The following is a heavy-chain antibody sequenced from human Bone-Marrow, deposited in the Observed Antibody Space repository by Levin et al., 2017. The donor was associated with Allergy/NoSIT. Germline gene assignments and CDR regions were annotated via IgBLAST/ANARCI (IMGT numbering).Heavy chain of an antibody. J-gene: IGHJ4*02. V-gene: IGHV5-10-1*01. D-gene: IGHD6-19*01. CDR3: ARRLSSGWYSVDY. Sequence: GESLKISCKGSGYSFTSYWISWVRQMPGKGLEWMGRIDPSDAYTNYSPAFQCHVTISADTSINTAYLQWSSLKSSDTAMYYCARRLSSGWYSVDYWGQGTLVTVSS. CDR1: GYSFTSYW. CDR2: IDPSDAYT.